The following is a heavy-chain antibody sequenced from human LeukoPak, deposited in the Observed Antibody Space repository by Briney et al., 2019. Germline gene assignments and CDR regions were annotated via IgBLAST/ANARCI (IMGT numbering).Heavy chain of an antibody. D-gene: IGHD2-2*01. CDR3: ARGNIVVVPAAYSY. CDR2: IYSGGST. J-gene: IGHJ4*02. V-gene: IGHV3-66*01. CDR1: GFTVSSNY. Sequence: GGSLRLSCAASGFTVSSNYMSWVRQAPGKGLEWVSVIYSGGSTYYADSVKGRFTISRDNSKNTLYLQMNSLRAEDTAVYYCARGNIVVVPAAYSYWGQGTLVTVSS.